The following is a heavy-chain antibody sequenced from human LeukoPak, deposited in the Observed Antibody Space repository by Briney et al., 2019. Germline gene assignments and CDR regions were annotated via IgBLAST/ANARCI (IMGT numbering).Heavy chain of an antibody. V-gene: IGHV4-59*08. Sequence: PSETLSLTCTVSGGSISSYYWSWIRQPPGKGLEWIGYIYYSGSTNYNPSLKSRVTISVDTSKNLFSLKLSSVTAADTAVYYCARPDRGYYDSSGHDAFDIWGQGTMVTVSS. CDR2: IYYSGST. J-gene: IGHJ3*02. CDR3: ARPDRGYYDSSGHDAFDI. CDR1: GGSISSYY. D-gene: IGHD3-22*01.